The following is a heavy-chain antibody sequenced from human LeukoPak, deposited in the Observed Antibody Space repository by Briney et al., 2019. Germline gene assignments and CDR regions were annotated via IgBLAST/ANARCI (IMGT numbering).Heavy chain of an antibody. D-gene: IGHD1-14*01. CDR3: AKAFDSRKAFDI. Sequence: KFQGRVTITRDTSASTAYMELSSLRSEDTAVYYCAKAFDSRKAFDIWGQGTMVTVSS. V-gene: IGHV1-3*01. J-gene: IGHJ3*02.